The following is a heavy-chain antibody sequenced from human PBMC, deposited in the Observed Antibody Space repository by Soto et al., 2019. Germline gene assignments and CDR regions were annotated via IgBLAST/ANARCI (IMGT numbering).Heavy chain of an antibody. CDR1: GFTFSSYA. Sequence: VXLCCAGSGFTFSSYAIHWVRQDPGKGLEWVAVISRDGTNKYYVDSVKGRFTISRDNSKDTVYLQMNSLRDGDSAMFYCARSRSGAVADSFDFWGQGTLVTVSS. D-gene: IGHD3-10*01. J-gene: IGHJ4*02. V-gene: IGHV3-30*04. CDR3: ARSRSGAVADSFDF. CDR2: ISRDGTNK.